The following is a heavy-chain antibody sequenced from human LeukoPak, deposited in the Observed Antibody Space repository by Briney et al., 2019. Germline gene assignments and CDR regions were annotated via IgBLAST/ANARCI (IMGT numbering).Heavy chain of an antibody. J-gene: IGHJ4*02. CDR3: ARDMVARFDY. V-gene: IGHV1-46*01. Sequence: ASVQVSCQASGYTFTSYYMHWVRPAPGQGLEWMGIINPSGGSTSYAQKFQGRVTMTRDTSTSTVYMELSSLRSEDTAVYYCARDMVARFDYWGQGTLVTVSS. CDR2: INPSGGST. CDR1: GYTFTSYY. D-gene: IGHD2-15*01.